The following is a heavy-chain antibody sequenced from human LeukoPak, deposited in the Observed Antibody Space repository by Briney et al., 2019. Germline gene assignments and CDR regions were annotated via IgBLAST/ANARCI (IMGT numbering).Heavy chain of an antibody. CDR3: AGLHFASAEEFDP. CDR2: IYSSDNI. Sequence: PSETLSLTCTVSGSSIRGHYWSWIRRPPGKGLEWIGYIYSSDNILYNPFLKSRVTLSVDTFNNQFSLSLTSVTAADTAVYYCAGLHFASAEEFDPRGQGTLVTVSS. J-gene: IGHJ5*02. CDR1: GSSIRGHY. D-gene: IGHD6-25*01. V-gene: IGHV4-59*08.